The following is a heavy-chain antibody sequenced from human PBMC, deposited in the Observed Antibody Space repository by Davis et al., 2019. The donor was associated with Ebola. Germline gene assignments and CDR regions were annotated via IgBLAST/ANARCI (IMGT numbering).Heavy chain of an antibody. V-gene: IGHV1-69*13. CDR2: IIPIFGTA. D-gene: IGHD4-17*01. Sequence: SVKVSCKASGYTFTSYGISWVRQAPGQGLEWMGGIIPIFGTANYAQKFQGRVTITADESTTTAYMELSSLRSEDTAVYYCARGGTVTTLGYWGQGTLVTVSS. CDR3: ARGGTVTTLGY. CDR1: GYTFTSYG. J-gene: IGHJ4*02.